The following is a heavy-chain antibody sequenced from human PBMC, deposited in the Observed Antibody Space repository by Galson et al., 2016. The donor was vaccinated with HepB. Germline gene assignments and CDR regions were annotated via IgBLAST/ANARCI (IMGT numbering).Heavy chain of an antibody. Sequence: SLRLSCAASGFTFSSYAMPWVRQAPGKGLEWVAVISYDGSNKYYADSVKGRFTISRDNSKNTLYLQMNSLRAEDTAVYYCARDGGSRGWPLDYYYDMDVWGKGTTVTVSS. V-gene: IGHV3-30*04. CDR3: ARDGGSRGWPLDYYYDMDV. CDR2: ISYDGSNK. CDR1: GFTFSSYA. D-gene: IGHD2-15*01. J-gene: IGHJ6*04.